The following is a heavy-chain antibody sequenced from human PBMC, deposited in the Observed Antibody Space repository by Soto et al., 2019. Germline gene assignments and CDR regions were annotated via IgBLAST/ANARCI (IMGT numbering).Heavy chain of an antibody. V-gene: IGHV3-53*01. CDR2: IYSGGST. Sequence: GGSLKLSCAASGFTVSSNYMSWVRQAPGKGLEWVSVIYSGGSTYYADSVKGRFTISRDNSKNTLYLQMNSLRAEDTAVYYCARSAGIAVAGTLYYWGQGTLVTVSS. CDR1: GFTVSSNY. CDR3: ARSAGIAVAGTLYY. J-gene: IGHJ4*02. D-gene: IGHD6-19*01.